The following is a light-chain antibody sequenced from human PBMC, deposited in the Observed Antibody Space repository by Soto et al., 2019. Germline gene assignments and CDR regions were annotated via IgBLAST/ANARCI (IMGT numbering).Light chain of an antibody. CDR1: QSINTY. CDR2: DVS. V-gene: IGKV1-5*01. CDR3: QQYDSSRT. J-gene: IGKJ1*01. Sequence: DIQMTQSPSTLSASVGDRVTITCRASQSINTYLAWYQQKPGRAPRLLIYDVSNLESGVPSRFGGTGSGTEFTLTITSLQPEDFAIYYCQQYDSSRTFGQGTKVDIK.